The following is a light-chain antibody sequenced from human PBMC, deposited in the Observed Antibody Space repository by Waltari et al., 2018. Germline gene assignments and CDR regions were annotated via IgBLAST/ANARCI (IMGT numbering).Light chain of an antibody. CDR2: EVT. Sequence: QSGLTQPASVSGSPGQSITISCTATSSDVGHYNLVSWYQQYPGKAPKLMVYEVTKRTSGVSDRFSGSKSGNTASLTIYGLQSEDEADYYCCSYAGLGIYVFGTGTKVTVL. J-gene: IGLJ1*01. CDR1: SSDVGHYNL. V-gene: IGLV2-23*02. CDR3: CSYAGLGIYV.